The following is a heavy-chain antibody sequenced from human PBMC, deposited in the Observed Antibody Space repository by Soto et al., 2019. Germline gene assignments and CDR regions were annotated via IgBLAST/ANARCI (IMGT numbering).Heavy chain of an antibody. Sequence: EVQLLESGGGLVQPGGSLRLSCAASGFTFGNFVMRWVRQTPGKGLEWVSTITESGGDTYYTDSVKGRFTISRDNSKNTLYLQMTSLRAEDTDLYYCTRASSDRNHMEVWGPGTTFTVSS. CDR1: GFTFGNFV. V-gene: IGHV3-23*01. J-gene: IGHJ6*02. CDR2: ITESGGDT. CDR3: TRASSDRNHMEV.